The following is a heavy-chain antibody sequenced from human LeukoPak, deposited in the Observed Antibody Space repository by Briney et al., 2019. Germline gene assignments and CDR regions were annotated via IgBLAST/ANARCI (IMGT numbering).Heavy chain of an antibody. D-gene: IGHD6-13*01. V-gene: IGHV4-61*02. Sequence: PSETLSLTCTVSGGSISSGSYYWSWIRQPAGKGLEWIGRIYTSGSTNYNPSLKSRVTISVDTSKNQFSLKLSSVTAADTAVYYCARGLGSSSWYLNDYYYYYMDVWGKGTTVTISS. CDR1: GGSISSGSYY. CDR2: IYTSGST. J-gene: IGHJ6*03. CDR3: ARGLGSSSWYLNDYYYYYMDV.